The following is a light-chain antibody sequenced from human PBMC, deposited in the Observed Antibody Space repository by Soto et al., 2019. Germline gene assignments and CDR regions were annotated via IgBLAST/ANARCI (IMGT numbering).Light chain of an antibody. V-gene: IGKV1-5*03. J-gene: IGKJ1*01. Sequence: EIQMTQSPSSLSASVGGRVTITRRASQGISSYLAWYQQKKGKAPKIMIYKASSLESGVPSRFSGSGYGTEFNLTISSLQTDDFATYYCQQYNSYSWTFGQGTKVDIK. CDR2: KAS. CDR1: QGISSY. CDR3: QQYNSYSWT.